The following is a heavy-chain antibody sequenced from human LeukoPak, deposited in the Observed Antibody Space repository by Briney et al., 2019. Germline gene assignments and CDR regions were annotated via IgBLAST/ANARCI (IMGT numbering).Heavy chain of an antibody. CDR1: GFTFRTFA. Sequence: GASLRLSCAASGFTFRTFAMSWVRQAPGKGLEWVSGFSDNSGSTYYADSVKGRFTISRDNSKDTLYLQMDGLRAEDTAIYYCAKVYTTGWSYFDYWGRGILATVSS. D-gene: IGHD6-19*01. V-gene: IGHV3-23*01. CDR3: AKVYTTGWSYFDY. J-gene: IGHJ4*02. CDR2: FSDNSGST.